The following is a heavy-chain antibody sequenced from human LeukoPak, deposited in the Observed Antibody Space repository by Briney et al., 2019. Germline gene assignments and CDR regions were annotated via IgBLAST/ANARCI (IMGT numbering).Heavy chain of an antibody. CDR3: ARGELGDSSGFSFFDY. V-gene: IGHV1-69*05. CDR2: VIAIFGRV. CDR1: RGTFSSYG. D-gene: IGHD3-22*01. Sequence: SVKVSCKASRGTFSSYGISWVRQAPGQGLEWMGGVIAIFGRVKYGQKFQGRATTTTDESTSTAYMELSSLTSEDTGVYYCARGELGDSSGFSFFDYWGQGTLVTVSS. J-gene: IGHJ4*02.